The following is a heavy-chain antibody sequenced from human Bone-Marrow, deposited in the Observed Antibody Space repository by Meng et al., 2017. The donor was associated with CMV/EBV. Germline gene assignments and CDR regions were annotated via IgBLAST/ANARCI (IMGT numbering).Heavy chain of an antibody. Sequence: GGSLRLSCAASGFSFSGSAIHWVRQASGKGLEWVGRIRSNTNNNATAYAASVKGRFTISRDDSKNTSYLQMNSLKTEDTAVYYCTRHCDYSTRHYFYYWGQGTLVTVSS. CDR3: TRHCDYSTRHYFYY. D-gene: IGHD4-11*01. CDR1: GFSFSGSA. V-gene: IGHV3-73*01. CDR2: IRSNTNNNAT. J-gene: IGHJ4*02.